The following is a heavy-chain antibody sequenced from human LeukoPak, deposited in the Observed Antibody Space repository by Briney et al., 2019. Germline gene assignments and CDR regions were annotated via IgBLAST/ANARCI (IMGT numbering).Heavy chain of an antibody. D-gene: IGHD2-21*02. CDR3: ARQPLVRDCGGDCEFDY. J-gene: IGHJ4*02. CDR1: GYSFSNYW. CDR2: IYPGDSNT. V-gene: IGHV5-51*01. Sequence: GESLKISCKGSGYSFSNYWIGWVRQMPGKGLEWMGIIYPGDSNTRYSPSFQGQVTISADKSISTAYLQWTSLKASDTAIYCCARQPLVRDCGGDCEFDYWGQGTRVSVSS.